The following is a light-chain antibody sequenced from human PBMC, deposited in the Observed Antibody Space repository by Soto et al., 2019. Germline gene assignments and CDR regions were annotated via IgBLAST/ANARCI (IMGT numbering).Light chain of an antibody. J-gene: IGLJ2*01. CDR3: GTWDSSLGAVV. V-gene: IGLV1-51*01. Sequence: QSVLTQPPSVSATPGQKVTISCSGSSSNIGYSFVSWYQQLPGSAPKLLIYDNNNRPSGIPDRFSGSKSGTSATLGITGLQTGDEADYYCGTWDSSLGAVVFGGGTKLTVL. CDR1: SSNIGYSF. CDR2: DNN.